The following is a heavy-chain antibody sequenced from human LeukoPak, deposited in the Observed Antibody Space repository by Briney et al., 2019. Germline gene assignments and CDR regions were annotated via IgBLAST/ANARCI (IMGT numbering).Heavy chain of an antibody. Sequence: SQTLSLTCTVSGGSITSGGYYWSWILHHPGKGREWIGYIYYSGSTYYNPSLKTRVTISVDASKKQFSLKLSSVTAAATAVYYCARARSCSGGSCYRWFDPCGQGTLVTVYS. CDR1: GGSITSGGYY. D-gene: IGHD2-15*01. J-gene: IGHJ5*02. V-gene: IGHV4-31*03. CDR3: ARARSCSGGSCYRWFDP. CDR2: IYYSGST.